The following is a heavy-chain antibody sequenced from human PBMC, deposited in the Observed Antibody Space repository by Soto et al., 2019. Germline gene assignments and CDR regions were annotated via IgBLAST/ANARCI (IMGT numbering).Heavy chain of an antibody. V-gene: IGHV1-3*01. J-gene: IGHJ4*02. CDR3: AGQSYESRGYYYAY. Sequence: ASVKVSCKASGYTFTSYVMHWVRQAPGQRLEWMGWINAGNGNTKYSQKFQGRVTITRDTSASTAYMELSSVTAADTAVYYCAGQSYESRGYYYAYWGQGTLVTVSS. D-gene: IGHD3-22*01. CDR1: GYTFTSYV. CDR2: INAGNGNT.